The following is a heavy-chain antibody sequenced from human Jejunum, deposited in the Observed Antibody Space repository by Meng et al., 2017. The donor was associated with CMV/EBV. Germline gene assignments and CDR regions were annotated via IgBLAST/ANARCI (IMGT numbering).Heavy chain of an antibody. J-gene: IGHJ2*01. Sequence: FRDYRMGWTGRAPGTRLEWMASVNEDERKKTFVEYVRGRFTIARAQARNSMYMQMNSLRAEDAAVYYCARERTQLWTTNWFFDLWGRGTLVTVSS. V-gene: IGHV3-7*01. CDR2: VNEDERKK. CDR3: ARERTQLWTTNWFFDL. CDR1: FRDYR. D-gene: IGHD5-18*01.